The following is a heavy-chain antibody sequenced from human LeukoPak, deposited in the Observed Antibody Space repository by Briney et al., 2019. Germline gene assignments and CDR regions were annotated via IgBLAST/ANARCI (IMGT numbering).Heavy chain of an antibody. CDR2: INHSGST. J-gene: IGHJ6*03. V-gene: IGHV4-34*01. CDR3: ARDMDDDWQPYYYYYMDV. Sequence: SETLSLTCAVYGGSFSGYYWSWIRQPPGKRLEWIGEINHSGSTNYNPSLKSRVTMSVDTSKNQFSLKLSSVTAADTAVYYCARDMDDDWQPYYYYYMDVWGKGTTVTVSS. CDR1: GGSFSGYY. D-gene: IGHD3-9*01.